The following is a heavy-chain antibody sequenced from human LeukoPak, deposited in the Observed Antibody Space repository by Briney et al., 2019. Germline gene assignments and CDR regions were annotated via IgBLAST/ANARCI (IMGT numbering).Heavy chain of an antibody. Sequence: PSETLSLTCAVYGGSFSGYYWSWIRQPPGKGLEWIGEINHSGSTNYNPSLKSRVTISVDTSKNQFSLRLSSVTAADTAVYYCARAGRYYFDYWGQGTLVTVSS. CDR2: INHSGST. D-gene: IGHD6-19*01. CDR3: ARAGRYYFDY. V-gene: IGHV4-34*01. J-gene: IGHJ4*02. CDR1: GGSFSGYY.